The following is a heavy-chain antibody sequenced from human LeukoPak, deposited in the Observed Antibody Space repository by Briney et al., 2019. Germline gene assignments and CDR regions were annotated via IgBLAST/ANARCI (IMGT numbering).Heavy chain of an antibody. Sequence: PGGSLRLFCAASGFTFSGSAKLWVRQATGKGREGVGRFRCKGNSYATAYAESVKGKYSISRDDSKNTAYLQMNSLKPEDTAVYYCSADCSGGSCSYYGMDVWGQGTTVTVSS. V-gene: IGHV3-73*01. D-gene: IGHD2-15*01. J-gene: IGHJ6*02. CDR2: FRCKGNSYAT. CDR1: GFTFSGSA. CDR3: SADCSGGSCSYYGMDV.